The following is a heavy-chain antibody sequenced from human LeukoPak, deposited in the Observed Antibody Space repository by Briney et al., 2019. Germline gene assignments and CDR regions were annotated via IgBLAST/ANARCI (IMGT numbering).Heavy chain of an antibody. CDR3: VRGVTSVQSFWYFDL. Sequence: SETLSLNCSVSGDSIRGCYWNWIRQPAGKGLEWIGRIYTSGSTDYKPSLKSRVTMSVDASKKWFSLKMTSVTAADTAVYYCVRGVTSVQSFWYFDLWGRGTLVTVSS. V-gene: IGHV4-4*07. CDR1: GDSIRGCY. D-gene: IGHD4-11*01. CDR2: IYTSGST. J-gene: IGHJ2*01.